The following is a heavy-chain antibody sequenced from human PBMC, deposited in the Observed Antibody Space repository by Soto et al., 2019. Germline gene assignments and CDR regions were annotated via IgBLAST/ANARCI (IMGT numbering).Heavy chain of an antibody. Sequence: GGSLRLSCAASGFTFSNYGMHWVRQAPGKGLEWVAVISYDGSNKYYADSVKGRFTISRDNSKNTPYLQMNSLRAEDTAVYYCAKGLLAVAGDYYYGMDVWGQGTTVTVSS. CDR3: AKGLLAVAGDYYYGMDV. D-gene: IGHD6-19*01. CDR1: GFTFSNYG. J-gene: IGHJ6*02. CDR2: ISYDGSNK. V-gene: IGHV3-30*18.